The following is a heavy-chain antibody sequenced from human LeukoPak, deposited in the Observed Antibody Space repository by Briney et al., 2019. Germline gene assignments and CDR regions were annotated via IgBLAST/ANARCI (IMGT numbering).Heavy chain of an antibody. V-gene: IGHV3-23*01. CDR3: ARDHHRRLYDSQARETFDI. D-gene: IGHD3-22*01. CDR2: IFPSGGEI. Sequence: GGSLRLSCAASGFTFSTFAMIWVRQPPGQGLEWVSSIFPSGGEIHYADSVRGRFTISRDNSKSTLSLQMNSLRAEDTAIYYCARDHHRRLYDSQARETFDIWGQGTMVTVSS. CDR1: GFTFSTFA. J-gene: IGHJ3*02.